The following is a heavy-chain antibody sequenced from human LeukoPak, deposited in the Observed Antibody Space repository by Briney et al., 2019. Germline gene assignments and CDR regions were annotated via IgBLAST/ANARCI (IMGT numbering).Heavy chain of an antibody. Sequence: GRSLRLSCAASGFTFSRYAMHWVRQAPGKGLEWVAVISYDGSNKYYADSVKGRFTISRDNSKNSLYLQMNSLIAEDTAMYYFARDPWRGDTAMVYPHYWGQGTLVTVSS. CDR1: GFTFSRYA. V-gene: IGHV3-30-3*01. J-gene: IGHJ4*02. CDR3: ARDPWRGDTAMVYPHY. CDR2: ISYDGSNK. D-gene: IGHD5-18*01.